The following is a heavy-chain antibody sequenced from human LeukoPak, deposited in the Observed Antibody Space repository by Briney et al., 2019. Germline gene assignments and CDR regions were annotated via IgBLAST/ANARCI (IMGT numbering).Heavy chain of an antibody. J-gene: IGHJ6*03. Sequence: GRSLRLSCAASGFTFSSYGMHWVRQAPGKGLEWVAVIWYDGSNKYYADSVKGRFTISRDNSKNTLYLQMNSLRAEDTAVYYCAREPYIVGATRVYMDVWGKGTTVTVSS. CDR1: GFTFSSYG. CDR3: AREPYIVGATRVYMDV. CDR2: IWYDGSNK. V-gene: IGHV3-33*01. D-gene: IGHD1-26*01.